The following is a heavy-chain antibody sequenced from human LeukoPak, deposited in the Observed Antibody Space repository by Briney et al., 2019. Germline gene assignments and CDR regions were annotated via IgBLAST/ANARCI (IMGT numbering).Heavy chain of an antibody. CDR3: AKRRSAAADYSLDY. V-gene: IGHV3-23*01. Sequence: GGSLRLSCAASGFTFSSYAMSWVRQAPGKGLEWVSAISGSGGSTYYADSVKGRFTISRNNSKNTLYLQMNSLRAEDTAVYYCAKRRSAAADYSLDYWGQGTLVTVSS. D-gene: IGHD2-2*01. CDR2: ISGSGGST. J-gene: IGHJ4*02. CDR1: GFTFSSYA.